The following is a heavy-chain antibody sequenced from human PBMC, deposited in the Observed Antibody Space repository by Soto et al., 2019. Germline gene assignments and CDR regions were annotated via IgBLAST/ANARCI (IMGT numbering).Heavy chain of an antibody. CDR2: INHSGST. J-gene: IGHJ3*02. V-gene: IGHV4-34*01. CDR3: ARNRYNWNDGRPLDI. CDR1: GGSFSGYY. D-gene: IGHD1-1*01. Sequence: QVQLQQWGAGLLKPSETLSLTCAVYGGSFSGYYWSWIRQPPGKGLEWIGEINHSGSTNYNPSLKSLVTISVDTSKNQFSLKLSSVTAADTAVYYCARNRYNWNDGRPLDIWGQGTMVTVSS.